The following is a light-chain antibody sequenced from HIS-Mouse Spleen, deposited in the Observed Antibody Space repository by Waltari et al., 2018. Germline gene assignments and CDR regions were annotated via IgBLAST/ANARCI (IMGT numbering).Light chain of an antibody. CDR3: QQYDNLHRLT. CDR2: DAS. J-gene: IGKJ3*01. V-gene: IGKV1-33*01. Sequence: DIQMTQSPSSLSASVGDRVTITCQASQNISNYLNWYQQKPGKAPTLLIYDASNLETGVPSRFSGSGSGTDFTFTISSLQPEDIATYYCQQYDNLHRLTFGPGTKVDIK. CDR1: QNISNY.